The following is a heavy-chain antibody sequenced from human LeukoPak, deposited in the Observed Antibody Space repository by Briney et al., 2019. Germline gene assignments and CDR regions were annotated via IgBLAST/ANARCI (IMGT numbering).Heavy chain of an antibody. D-gene: IGHD1-26*01. CDR1: GYTFTGYY. CDR3: ARDIATTRAFDI. CDR2: INPNSGGT. V-gene: IGHV1-2*02. Sequence: ASVKVSCKASGYTFTGYYMHWVRQAPGQGLEWMGWINPNSGGTNYAQKFQGRVTMTRDTSISTAYMELSSLRSEDTAVYYCARDIATTRAFDIWGQGTMVTVSS. J-gene: IGHJ3*02.